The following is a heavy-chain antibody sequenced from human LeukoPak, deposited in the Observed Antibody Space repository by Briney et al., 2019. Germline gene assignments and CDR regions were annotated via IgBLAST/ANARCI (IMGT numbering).Heavy chain of an antibody. CDR2: IYTSGST. CDR1: GGSISSYY. Sequence: PSETLSLTCTVSGGSISSYYWSWIRQSAGKGLEWIGRIYTSGSTNYNPSLKSRVTMSVDTSKNQFSLKLSSVTAADTAVYYCARDHRSSWFGELSYWYFDLWGRGTLVTVSS. D-gene: IGHD3-10*01. J-gene: IGHJ2*01. CDR3: ARDHRSSWFGELSYWYFDL. V-gene: IGHV4-4*07.